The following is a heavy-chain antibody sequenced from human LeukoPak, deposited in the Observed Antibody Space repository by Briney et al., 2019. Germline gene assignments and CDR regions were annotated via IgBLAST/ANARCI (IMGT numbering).Heavy chain of an antibody. CDR2: IYPGDSDT. CDR1: GYSFTKYW. V-gene: IGHV5-51*01. D-gene: IGHD6-6*01. Sequence: GESLKISCKGSGYSFTKYWIGWVCQMPGKGLEWMGIIYPGDSDTRYSPSFQGQVTISADKSISTAYLRWSSLKASDTAMYYCARHESIQHGRNWFDPWGQGTLVTVSS. J-gene: IGHJ5*02. CDR3: ARHESIQHGRNWFDP.